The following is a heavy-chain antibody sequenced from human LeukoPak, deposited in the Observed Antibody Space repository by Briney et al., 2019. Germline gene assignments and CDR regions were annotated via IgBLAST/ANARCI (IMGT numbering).Heavy chain of an antibody. CDR3: ARDWGTCHAFDF. CDR1: GDSISSGDYY. CDR2: IYSTGST. D-gene: IGHD3-16*01. J-gene: IGHJ3*01. Sequence: NTSETLSLTCTVSGDSISSGDYYWSWIRQPAGEGLEWIGHIYSTGSTNYNPSLKSRVTLSVDRSKNQFSLRLNSVTAADTAVYYCARDWGTCHAFDFWGQGTVVTVSS. V-gene: IGHV4-61*09.